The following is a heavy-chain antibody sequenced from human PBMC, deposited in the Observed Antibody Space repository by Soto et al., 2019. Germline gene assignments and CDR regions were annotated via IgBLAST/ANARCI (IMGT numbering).Heavy chain of an antibody. V-gene: IGHV4-61*01. Sequence: PSETLSLTCTVYGGFVSRGSFYWSWIRQPPGKGLEWIGYFYDSGSTNYNPSLRSRVTMSVDTSKKQFSLKLSSVTAADTAVYYCAASAPQAKNYYYSMDVWGQGTTVTVSS. J-gene: IGHJ6*02. D-gene: IGHD1-26*01. CDR1: GGFVSRGSFY. CDR3: AASAPQAKNYYYSMDV. CDR2: FYDSGST.